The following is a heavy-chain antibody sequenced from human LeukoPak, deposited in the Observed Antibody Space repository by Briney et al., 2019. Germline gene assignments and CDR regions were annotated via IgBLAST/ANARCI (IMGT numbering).Heavy chain of an antibody. Sequence: SETLSLTCAVYGGSFSAYYWSWIRQPPGKGLEWIGEINHSGSTNYNPSLKSRVTISVDTSKNQFSLKLSSVTAADTAVYYCARYGKGRWLTSTRSFWYFDLWGRGTLVTVSS. V-gene: IGHV4-34*01. CDR1: GGSFSAYY. J-gene: IGHJ2*01. CDR3: ARYGKGRWLTSTRSFWYFDL. D-gene: IGHD5-24*01. CDR2: INHSGST.